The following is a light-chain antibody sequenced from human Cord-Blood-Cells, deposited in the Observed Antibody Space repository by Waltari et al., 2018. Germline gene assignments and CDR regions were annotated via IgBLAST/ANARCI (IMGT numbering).Light chain of an antibody. CDR3: QQSYSTPIT. CDR2: AAS. V-gene: IGKV1-39*01. CDR1: QSIRSY. J-gene: IGKJ5*01. Sequence: DIQMTQSPSSLSASVGDRVTITCRASQSIRSYLNCYQQKPGKAPKLLIDAASSLQSGVPSRFSGSGSGTDFTLTISSLQPEDFATYYCQQSYSTPITFGQGTRLEIK.